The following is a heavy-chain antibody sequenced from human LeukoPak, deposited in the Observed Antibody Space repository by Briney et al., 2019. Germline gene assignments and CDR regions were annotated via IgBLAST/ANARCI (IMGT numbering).Heavy chain of an antibody. CDR1: GLTFGNYL. CDR3: TEDLLTTALGYFGS. CDR2: ISVNGASK. Sequence: PGGSLRLSCAASGLTFGNYLMSWVRQAPRKGLEWVSGISVNGASKYYEESVKGGFTMTRTNSANTLYLDMNSLRAEDTAVYYCTEDLLTTALGYFGSWGQGTLLTVSS. V-gene: IGHV3-23*01. J-gene: IGHJ4*02. D-gene: IGHD4/OR15-4a*01.